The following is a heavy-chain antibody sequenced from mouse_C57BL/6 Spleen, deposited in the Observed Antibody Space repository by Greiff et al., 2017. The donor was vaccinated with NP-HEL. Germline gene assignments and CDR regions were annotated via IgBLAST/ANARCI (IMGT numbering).Heavy chain of an antibody. Sequence: EVKLEESGGGLVQPGGSMKLSCAASGFTFSDAWMDWVRQSPEQGLEWVAEIRNKANNHATYYAESVKGRFTISRDESKSSVYVEMNSLRAEETGIYYCTYYYYGSRFDDWGKGTTLTVSS. CDR3: TYYYYGSRFDD. V-gene: IGHV6-6*01. J-gene: IGHJ2*01. CDR2: IRNKANNHAT. CDR1: GFTFSDAW. D-gene: IGHD1-1*01.